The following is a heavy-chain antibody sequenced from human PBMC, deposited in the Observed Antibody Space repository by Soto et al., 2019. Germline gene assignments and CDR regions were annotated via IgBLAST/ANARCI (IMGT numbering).Heavy chain of an antibody. CDR2: IYHSGST. CDR1: SGSISSSNW. V-gene: IGHV4-4*02. D-gene: IGHD4-17*01. J-gene: IGHJ4*02. Sequence: QVQLQESGPGLVKPSGTLSLTCAVSSGSISSSNWWRWVRQPPGKGLEWIGEIYHSGSTNYNPSLKSRVTISVDKTKNQFSLKLSSVTAADTAVYYCLCRDYGERPKDYWGQGTLVTVSS. CDR3: LCRDYGERPKDY.